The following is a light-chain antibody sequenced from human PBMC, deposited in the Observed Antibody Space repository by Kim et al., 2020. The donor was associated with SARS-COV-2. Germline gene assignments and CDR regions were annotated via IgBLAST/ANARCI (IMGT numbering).Light chain of an antibody. CDR2: RNN. CDR1: SSNIGSNF. CDR3: AVWDDSLSGPWV. J-gene: IGLJ3*02. V-gene: IGLV1-47*01. Sequence: ELTQQPSASGTPGQRVTISCSESSSNIGSNFVYWYQQLPGTAPKLLVYRNNQRPSGVPDRFSGSRSGTSASLAISGLRSEDEADYYCAVWDDSLSGPWVFGGGTQLTVL.